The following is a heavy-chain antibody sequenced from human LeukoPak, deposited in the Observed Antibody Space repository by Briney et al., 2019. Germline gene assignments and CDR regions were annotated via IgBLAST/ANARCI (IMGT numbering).Heavy chain of an antibody. CDR1: GFTFSSYS. CDR3: ARERAVAGHADFDY. D-gene: IGHD6-19*01. CDR2: ISSSSSYI. V-gene: IGHV3-21*01. J-gene: IGHJ4*02. Sequence: GGSLRLSCAASGFTFSSYSMNWVRQAPGKGLEWVSSISSSSSYIYYADSVKGRFTISRDNAKNSLYLQMNSLRAEDTAVYYCARERAVAGHADFDYWGQGTLVTVSS.